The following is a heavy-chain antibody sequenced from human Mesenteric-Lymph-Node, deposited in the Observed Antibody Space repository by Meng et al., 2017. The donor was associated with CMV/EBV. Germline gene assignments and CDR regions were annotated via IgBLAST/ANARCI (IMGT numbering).Heavy chain of an antibody. CDR3: ARHQRWLKSEGGFNY. V-gene: IGHV4-34*01. CDR2: INHSGST. Sequence: QGKLKQWGAGLLEPSETLSLTCAVYGGSFSGYYWSWIRQPPGKGLEWIGEINHSGSTNYNPSLKSRVTISVDTSKNQFSLKLSSVTAADTAVYYCARHQRWLKSEGGFNYWGQGTLVTVSS. J-gene: IGHJ4*02. D-gene: IGHD4-23*01. CDR1: GGSFSGYY.